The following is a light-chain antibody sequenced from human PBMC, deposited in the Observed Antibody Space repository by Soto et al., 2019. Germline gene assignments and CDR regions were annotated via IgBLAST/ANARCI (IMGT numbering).Light chain of an antibody. CDR3: QQYNSYSPSPT. Sequence: DIQMTQSPSTLSASVGDRVTITCRASQSISSWLAWYQQKPGKAPKLLIYDASSLESGVPSRFSGSGSGTEFTLTISSLQPDDFATYYCQQYNSYSPSPTLGQGTKVEIK. CDR1: QSISSW. CDR2: DAS. V-gene: IGKV1-5*01. J-gene: IGKJ1*01.